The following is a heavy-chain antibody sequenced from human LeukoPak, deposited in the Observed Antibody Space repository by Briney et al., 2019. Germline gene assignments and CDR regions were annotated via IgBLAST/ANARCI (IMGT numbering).Heavy chain of an antibody. V-gene: IGHV1-2*03. CDR3: ARASSAHGYWYFDL. Sequence: LGASVKVSCKASGYTFTGYYMHWVRQAPGQGLEWMGWINPNSGGTNYAQKFQGRVTMTRDTSISTAYMELSRLRSDDTAVYYCARASSAHGYWYFDLWGRGTLVTVSS. J-gene: IGHJ2*01. D-gene: IGHD6-25*01. CDR2: INPNSGGT. CDR1: GYTFTGYY.